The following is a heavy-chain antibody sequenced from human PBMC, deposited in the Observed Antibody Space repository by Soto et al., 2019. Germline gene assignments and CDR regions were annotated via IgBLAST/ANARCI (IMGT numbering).Heavy chain of an antibody. D-gene: IGHD2-21*01. CDR3: ARDASPFHHGFRGRYYYYCAMDV. Sequence: QVQLVQSGAEVKKPGSSVKVSCKASGGTFSSYAISWVRQAPGHGLEWMGGIIPIFGTANYAQKFQGRVTITADESTSTANMELSSLRSEDTAVYYCARDASPFHHGFRGRYYYYCAMDVWGQGTTVTVSS. CDR1: GGTFSSYA. CDR2: IIPIFGTA. V-gene: IGHV1-69*01. J-gene: IGHJ6*02.